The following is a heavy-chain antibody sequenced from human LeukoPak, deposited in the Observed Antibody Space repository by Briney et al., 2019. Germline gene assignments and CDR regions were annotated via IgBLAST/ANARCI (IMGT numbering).Heavy chain of an antibody. CDR2: IYHSGNT. V-gene: IGHV4-38-2*02. CDR3: ARAGYCSGVSCYSAVPGKY. Sequence: SETLSLTCTVSGYSITSGYYWAWIRQSPGKGLEWIGSIYHSGNTYYNPSLKSRVIILVDTSKNQFSLQLGSVTPTDTAVYYCARAGYCSGVSCYSAVPGKYWGQGALITVSS. D-gene: IGHD2-15*01. J-gene: IGHJ4*02. CDR1: GYSITSGYY.